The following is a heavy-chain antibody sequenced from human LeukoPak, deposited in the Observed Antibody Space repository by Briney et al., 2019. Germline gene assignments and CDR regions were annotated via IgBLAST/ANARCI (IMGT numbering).Heavy chain of an antibody. D-gene: IGHD6-25*01. CDR2: IWSGGSIA. CDR3: TRVATAGTWTDY. V-gene: IGHV3-33*03. Sequence: GRSLRLSCAASGFTFSDYGMQWVRQAPGKGLECLSVIWSGGSIADYAESVRGRFTISGDNSKNTVYLQMNSLRAEDTAIYFCTRVATAGTWTDYWGQGTLVTVSS. J-gene: IGHJ4*02. CDR1: GFTFSDYG.